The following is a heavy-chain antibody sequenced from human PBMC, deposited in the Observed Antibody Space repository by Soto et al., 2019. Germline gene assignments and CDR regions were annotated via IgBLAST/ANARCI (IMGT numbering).Heavy chain of an antibody. CDR1: GFTFSSYA. CDR2: ISYDGSNK. CDR3: ARSYDFWSGYYPSENYFDY. J-gene: IGHJ4*02. D-gene: IGHD3-3*01. V-gene: IGHV3-30-3*01. Sequence: QVQLVESGGGVVQPGRSLRLSCAASGFTFSSYAMHWVRQAPGKGLEWVAVISYDGSNKYYADSVKGRFTISRDNSKNTVYLQMNSLRAEDTAVYYCARSYDFWSGYYPSENYFDYWGQGTLVTVSS.